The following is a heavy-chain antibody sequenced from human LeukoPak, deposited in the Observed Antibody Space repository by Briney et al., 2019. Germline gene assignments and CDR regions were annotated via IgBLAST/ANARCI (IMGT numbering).Heavy chain of an antibody. CDR1: GFTVSSNY. Sequence: GGSLRLSCAASGFTVSSNYMNWVRQAPGKGLEWVSYISSSGSTIYYADSVKGRFTISRDNARNSLYLQMNSLRAEDTAVYYCAELGITMIGGVWGKGTTVTISS. CDR2: ISSSGSTI. D-gene: IGHD3-10*02. J-gene: IGHJ6*04. V-gene: IGHV3-48*03. CDR3: AELGITMIGGV.